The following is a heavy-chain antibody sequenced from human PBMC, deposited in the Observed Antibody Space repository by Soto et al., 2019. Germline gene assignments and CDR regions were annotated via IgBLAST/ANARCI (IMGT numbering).Heavy chain of an antibody. CDR2: IIPIFGTA. Sequence: ASVKVSCKASGGTFSSYAISWVRQAPGQGLEWMGGIIPIFGTANYAQKFQGRVTITADESTSTAYMELSSLRSEDTAVYYCARVLGVFGVVPPYYYYGMDVWGQGTTVTVSS. J-gene: IGHJ6*02. CDR1: GGTFSSYA. D-gene: IGHD3-3*01. V-gene: IGHV1-69*13. CDR3: ARVLGVFGVVPPYYYYGMDV.